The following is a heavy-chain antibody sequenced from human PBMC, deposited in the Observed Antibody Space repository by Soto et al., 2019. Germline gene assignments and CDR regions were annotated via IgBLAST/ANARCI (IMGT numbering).Heavy chain of an antibody. Sequence: GESLKISCRGSGYSFTSYWISWVRQMPGKGLEWMGRIDPSDSYTNYSPSFQGHVTISADKSISTAYLQWSSLKASDTAMYYCARVGSTRYSSGRYYFDYWGQGTLVTVSS. V-gene: IGHV5-10-1*01. J-gene: IGHJ4*02. D-gene: IGHD6-19*01. CDR1: GYSFTSYW. CDR3: ARVGSTRYSSGRYYFDY. CDR2: IDPSDSYT.